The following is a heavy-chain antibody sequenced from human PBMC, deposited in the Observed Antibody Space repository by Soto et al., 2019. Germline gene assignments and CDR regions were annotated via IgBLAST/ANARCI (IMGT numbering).Heavy chain of an antibody. CDR3: ARGVRGHYGKDV. Sequence: EVQLVESGGGLVQPGGSLRLSCAASGFTFNNYWIHWVRQAPGKGPMWVSRINGDGTTTNYADSVKGRFAISRDNAKNTVYHQMNSLRAEDTALYYCARGVRGHYGKDVWGQGTTVTVSS. V-gene: IGHV3-74*01. CDR2: INGDGTTT. CDR1: GFTFNNYW. D-gene: IGHD3-10*01. J-gene: IGHJ6*02.